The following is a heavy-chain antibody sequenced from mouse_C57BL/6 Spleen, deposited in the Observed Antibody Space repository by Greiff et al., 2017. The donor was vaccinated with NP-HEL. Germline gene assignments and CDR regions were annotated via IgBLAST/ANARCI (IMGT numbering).Heavy chain of an antibody. D-gene: IGHD2-12*01. CDR3: ARSHYSLYAMDY. J-gene: IGHJ4*01. CDR1: GYTFTSYW. Sequence: QVQLKQPGAELVMPGASVKLSCKASGYTFTSYWMHWVKQRPGQGLEWIGEIDPSDSYTNYNQKFKGKSTLTVDKSSSTAYMQLSSLTSEDSAVYYCARSHYSLYAMDYWGQGTSVTVSS. V-gene: IGHV1-69*01. CDR2: IDPSDSYT.